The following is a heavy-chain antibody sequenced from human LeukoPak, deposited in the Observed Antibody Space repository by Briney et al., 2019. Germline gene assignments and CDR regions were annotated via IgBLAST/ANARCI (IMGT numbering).Heavy chain of an antibody. V-gene: IGHV4-59*01. CDR3: ARGCGATSCYAADY. J-gene: IGHJ4*02. CDR1: GDSISSSY. CDR2: VYYTGSS. Sequence: PPETLSLTCTVSGDSISSSYWSWIRQPPGKGLEWIGYVYYTGSSYYNPSLKSRATTSIDMSKNQFSLKLTSMTAADTAVYYCARGCGATSCYAADYWGQGTLVTVSS. D-gene: IGHD2-2*01.